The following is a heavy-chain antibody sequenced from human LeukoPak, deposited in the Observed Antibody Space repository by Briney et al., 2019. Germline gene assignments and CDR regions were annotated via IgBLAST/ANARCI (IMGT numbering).Heavy chain of an antibody. V-gene: IGHV4-61*02. Sequence: SETLSLTCTVSGGSISSGSYYWSWIRQPAGKGLEWIGRIYTSGSINYNPSLKSRVTISVDTSKNQFSLKLSSVTAADTAVYYCARWDFWSGYAADPWGQGTLVTVSS. D-gene: IGHD3-3*01. CDR1: GGSISSGSYY. J-gene: IGHJ5*02. CDR3: ARWDFWSGYAADP. CDR2: IYTSGSI.